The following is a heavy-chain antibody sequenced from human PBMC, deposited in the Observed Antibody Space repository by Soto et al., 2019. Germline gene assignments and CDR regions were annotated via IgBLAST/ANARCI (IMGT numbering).Heavy chain of an antibody. CDR1: GFTFSSYS. J-gene: IGHJ4*02. CDR3: AGDSPYYYDSSGLETDY. V-gene: IGHV3-21*01. Sequence: PGGSLRLSCAASGFTFSSYSMNWVRQAPGKGLEWVPSISSSSSYIYYADSVKGRFTISRDNAKNSLYLQMNSLRAEDTAVYYCAGDSPYYYDSSGLETDYWGQGTLVTVSS. CDR2: ISSSSSYI. D-gene: IGHD3-22*01.